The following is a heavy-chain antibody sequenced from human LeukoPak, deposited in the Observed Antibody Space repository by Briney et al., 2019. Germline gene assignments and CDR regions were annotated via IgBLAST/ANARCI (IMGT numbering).Heavy chain of an antibody. Sequence: MASERVSLTCTVSGGSISSSSYYWGWIRQPPGKGLEWIGSIYYSGSTYYNPSLKSRVTISVDTSKNQFSLKLSSVTAADTAVYYCARQSNIAAAGRSLDYWGQGTLV. D-gene: IGHD6-13*01. CDR1: GGSISSSSYY. CDR2: IYYSGST. V-gene: IGHV4-39*01. CDR3: ARQSNIAAAGRSLDY. J-gene: IGHJ4*02.